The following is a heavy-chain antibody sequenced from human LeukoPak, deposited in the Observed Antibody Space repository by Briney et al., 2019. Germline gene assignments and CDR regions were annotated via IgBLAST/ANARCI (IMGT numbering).Heavy chain of an antibody. CDR3: AMQQLPLKKYYYGMDV. V-gene: IGHV4-34*01. CDR2: INHSGST. D-gene: IGHD5-18*01. J-gene: IGHJ6*02. CDR1: GGSFSGYY. Sequence: SETLSLTCAVYGGSFSGYYWSWIRQPPGKGLEWIGEINHSGSTNYNPSLKSRVTISVDTSKNQFSLKLSSVTAADTAVYYCAMQQLPLKKYYYGMDVWGQGTTVTVSS.